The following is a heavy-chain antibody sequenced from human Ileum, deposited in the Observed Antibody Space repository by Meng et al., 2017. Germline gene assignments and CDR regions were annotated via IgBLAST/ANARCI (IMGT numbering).Heavy chain of an antibody. CDR2: IDHLGIA. CDR3: ARHGGYYQDF. Sequence: VQLRESGPGLVKASETLSLTCSVSGSSMSVVSYWSWVRQSPGKGLEWIGQIDHLGIAYYKPSLKSRVTMSIDQSKSQFSLRLTSVSAADTAVDYCARHGGYYQDFWGQGTLVTVSS. CDR1: GSSMSVVSY. D-gene: IGHD4-23*01. J-gene: IGHJ4*02. V-gene: IGHV4-4*02.